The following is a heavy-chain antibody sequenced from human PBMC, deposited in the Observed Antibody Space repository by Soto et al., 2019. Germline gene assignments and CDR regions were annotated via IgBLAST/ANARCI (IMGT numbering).Heavy chain of an antibody. Sequence: SETLSLTRAVSGGSISSSNWWRWVRQPPGKGLEWIGEIYHSGSTNYNPSLKSRVTISVDKSKNQFSLKLSSVTAADTAVYYCASMGYSSSQGYWGQGTLVTVSS. CDR3: ASMGYSSSQGY. CDR1: GGSISSSNW. V-gene: IGHV4-4*02. D-gene: IGHD6-13*01. J-gene: IGHJ4*02. CDR2: IYHSGST.